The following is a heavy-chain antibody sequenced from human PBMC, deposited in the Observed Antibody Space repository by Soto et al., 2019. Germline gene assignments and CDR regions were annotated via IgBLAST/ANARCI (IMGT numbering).Heavy chain of an antibody. Sequence: GASVKVSCKASGYTFTSYGISWVRQAPGQGLEWMGWISAYNGNTNYAQKLQGRVTMTTDTSTSTAYMELRSLRSDDTAVYYCAREIRRYDSSGYSCLNYWGQGTLVTVSS. CDR3: AREIRRYDSSGYSCLNY. D-gene: IGHD3-22*01. V-gene: IGHV1-18*01. J-gene: IGHJ4*02. CDR1: GYTFTSYG. CDR2: ISAYNGNT.